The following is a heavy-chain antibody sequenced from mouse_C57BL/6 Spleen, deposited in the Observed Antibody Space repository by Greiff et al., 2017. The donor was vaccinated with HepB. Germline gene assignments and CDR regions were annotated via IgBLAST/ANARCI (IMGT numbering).Heavy chain of an antibody. CDR1: GYAFSSSW. V-gene: IGHV1-82*01. CDR3: AREDYDGAWFAY. CDR2: IYPGDGDT. Sequence: QVHVKQSGPELVKPGASVKISCKASGYAFSSSWMNWVKQRPGKGLEWIGRIYPGDGDTNYNGKFKGKATLTADKSSSTAYMQLSSLTSEDSAVYFCAREDYDGAWFAYWGQGTLVTVSA. D-gene: IGHD2-4*01. J-gene: IGHJ3*01.